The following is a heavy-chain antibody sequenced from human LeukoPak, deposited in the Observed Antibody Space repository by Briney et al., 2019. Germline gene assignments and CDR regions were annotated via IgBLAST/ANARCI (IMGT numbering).Heavy chain of an antibody. CDR3: ARDSGLAVVPAAIDY. J-gene: IGHJ4*02. CDR1: GFTFSSYS. Sequence: GGSLRLSCAASGFTFSSYSMNWVRQAPGKGLEWVSYISSSSSTIYYADSVKGRFTISRDNAKNSLYLQMNSLRAEDTAVYYCARDSGLAVVPAAIDYWGQGTLVTVSS. D-gene: IGHD2-2*01. CDR2: ISSSSSTI. V-gene: IGHV3-48*01.